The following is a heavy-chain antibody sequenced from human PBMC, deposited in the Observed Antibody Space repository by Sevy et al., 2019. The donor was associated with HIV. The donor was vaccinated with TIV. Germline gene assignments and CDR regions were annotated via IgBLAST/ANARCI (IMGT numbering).Heavy chain of an antibody. CDR3: ARNLAIFGVQNGLDV. CDR1: GYMFTDFY. V-gene: IGHV1-2*02. Sequence: ASVKASCKSTGYMFTDFYINWVRLAPGQGLEWVGWINPDNGDTDYGQKFQGRVTMTRDTSLSSAYMELSSLRSDDTAIYYCARNLAIFGVQNGLDVWGQGTSVTVSS. CDR2: INPDNGDT. D-gene: IGHD3-3*01. J-gene: IGHJ6*02.